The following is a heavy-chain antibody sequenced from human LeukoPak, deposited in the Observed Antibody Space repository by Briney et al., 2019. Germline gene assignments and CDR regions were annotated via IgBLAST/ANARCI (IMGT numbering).Heavy chain of an antibody. CDR2: IYYSGST. D-gene: IGHD1-14*01. J-gene: IGHJ4*02. CDR3: ARLGTFVAYFDY. CDR1: GGSISSSSYY. V-gene: IGHV4-39*01. Sequence: SSETLSLTCTVSGGSISSSSYYWGWIRQPAGKGLEWIGSIYYSGSTYYNPSLKSRVTISVDTSKNQFSLKLSSVTAADTAVYYCARLGTFVAYFDYWGQGTLVTVSS.